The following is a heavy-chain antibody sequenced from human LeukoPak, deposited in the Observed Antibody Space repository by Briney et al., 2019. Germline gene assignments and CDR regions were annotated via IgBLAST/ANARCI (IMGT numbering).Heavy chain of an antibody. CDR2: IYYSGST. D-gene: IGHD4-23*01. Sequence: SETLSLTCAVYGGSFSGYYWSWIRQPPGKGLEWIGYIYYSGSTYYNPSLKSRVTISVDTSKNQFSLKLSSVTAADTAVYYCAVAVQHGDNSDAFDIWGQGTMVTVSS. CDR1: GGSFSGYY. J-gene: IGHJ3*02. V-gene: IGHV4-34*01. CDR3: AVAVQHGDNSDAFDI.